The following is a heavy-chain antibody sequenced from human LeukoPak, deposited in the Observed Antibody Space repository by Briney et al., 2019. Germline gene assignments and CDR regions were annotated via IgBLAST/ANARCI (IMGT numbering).Heavy chain of an antibody. CDR1: GFTVNNNY. CDR3: ARGISMMIVAPGY. V-gene: IGHV3-53*01. CDR2: IYSNNTT. D-gene: IGHD3-22*01. J-gene: IGHJ4*02. Sequence: PGGSLRLSCAASGFTVNNNYMTWVRQAPGKGLEWVSVIYSNNTTYYADSVKGRFTISSDSSKNTLYLQMNSLRAEDTAVYYCARGISMMIVAPGYWGQGTLVTVSS.